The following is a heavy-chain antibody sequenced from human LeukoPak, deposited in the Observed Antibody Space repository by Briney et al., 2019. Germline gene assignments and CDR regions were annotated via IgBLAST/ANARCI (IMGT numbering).Heavy chain of an antibody. Sequence: ASVTVSFKASGYTFTGYYMHWVRQAPGQGLEWMGWINPNSGGTNYSQKFQGRVTITRDKSISTASMELSRLRSDDTAVYYCARGASSGWSPAYWGQGTLVTVS. CDR3: ARGASSGWSPAY. D-gene: IGHD6-19*01. V-gene: IGHV1-2*02. CDR1: GYTFTGYY. CDR2: INPNSGGT. J-gene: IGHJ4*02.